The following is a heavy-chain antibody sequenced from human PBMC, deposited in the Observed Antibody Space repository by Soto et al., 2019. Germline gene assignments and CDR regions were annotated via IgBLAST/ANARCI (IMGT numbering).Heavy chain of an antibody. CDR3: ANSQSIASRPFDS. Sequence: EVQLVESGGGLVQPGRSLRLSCEASGFMFDDYAMYWVRQAPGKGLEWVSGISWNSNSIVYADSVKGRFTISRDNAKNSLYLQRNSLKPEDTALYYCANSQSIASRPFDSWGQGTLVTVSS. V-gene: IGHV3-9*01. CDR1: GFMFDDYA. CDR2: ISWNSNSI. D-gene: IGHD6-6*01. J-gene: IGHJ4*02.